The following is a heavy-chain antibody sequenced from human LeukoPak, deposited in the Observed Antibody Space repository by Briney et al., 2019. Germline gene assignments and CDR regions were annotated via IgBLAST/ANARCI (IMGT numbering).Heavy chain of an antibody. CDR1: GYSFTSYW. V-gene: IGHV5-51*01. CDR2: IYPGDSDT. D-gene: IGHD2-2*01. CDR3: ARRPGYCSSTSCYQDAFDI. J-gene: IGHJ3*02. Sequence: GESLKISGKGSGYSFTSYWIGWVRQMPGKGLEWMGIIYPGDSDTRYSPSFQGQVTISADKSITTAYLQWSSLKASDTAMYYCARRPGYCSSTSCYQDAFDIWGQGTMVTVSS.